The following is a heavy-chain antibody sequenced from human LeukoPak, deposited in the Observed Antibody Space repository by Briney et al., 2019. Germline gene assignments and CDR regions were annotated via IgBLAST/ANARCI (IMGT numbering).Heavy chain of an antibody. Sequence: SETLSLTCTVSGGSISRYYWSWIRQPPGKGLEWIGYINYSGSTKYNPSLKSRVTISVDTSKNQFSLKLSSVTAADTAVYFCARDPHYGDILNDPFDIWGQGTLVTVSS. CDR3: ARDPHYGDILNDPFDI. D-gene: IGHD4-17*01. J-gene: IGHJ4*02. CDR2: INYSGST. V-gene: IGHV4-59*01. CDR1: GGSISRYY.